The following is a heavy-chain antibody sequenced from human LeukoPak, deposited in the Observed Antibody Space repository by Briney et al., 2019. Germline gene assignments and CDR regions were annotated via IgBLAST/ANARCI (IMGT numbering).Heavy chain of an antibody. V-gene: IGHV3-33*01. Sequence: GGSLRLSCAASGFTFSSYGMHWVRQAPGKGLEWVAVIWYDGSNKYYADSVKGRFTISRDNSKNALYLQMNSLRAEDTAVYYCARDSGSYSPWHGMDVWGQGTTVTVSS. CDR3: ARDSGSYSPWHGMDV. CDR2: IWYDGSNK. D-gene: IGHD1-26*01. CDR1: GFTFSSYG. J-gene: IGHJ6*02.